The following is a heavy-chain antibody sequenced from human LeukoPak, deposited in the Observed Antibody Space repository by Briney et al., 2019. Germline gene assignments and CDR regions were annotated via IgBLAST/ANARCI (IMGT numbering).Heavy chain of an antibody. CDR1: GFSFSTYG. D-gene: IGHD6-13*01. Sequence: PGGSLRLSCAASGFSFSTYGMHWVRQAPGKGLEWVAFIWYDGTNKHYGDSVKGRFTISRDNSKNTLYLQMNGLRADDTAVYYCARESRYSSSCPDSWGQGALVTVSS. CDR3: ARESRYSSSCPDS. V-gene: IGHV3-33*01. J-gene: IGHJ4*02. CDR2: IWYDGTNK.